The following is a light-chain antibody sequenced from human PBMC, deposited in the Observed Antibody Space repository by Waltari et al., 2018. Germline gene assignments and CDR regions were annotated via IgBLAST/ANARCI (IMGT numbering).Light chain of an antibody. V-gene: IGKV3-11*01. J-gene: IGKJ4*01. CDR2: DAS. CDR3: QQRGNWPLT. CDR1: QSVSNF. Sequence: DIVLTQSPATLSLSPGERATLSCRASQSVSNFVAWYQQKPGQAPRLLIYDASNRATDIPARFSGGGSGTDFTLTISSLEPEDFAVYYCQQRGNWPLTFGGGTKVEIK.